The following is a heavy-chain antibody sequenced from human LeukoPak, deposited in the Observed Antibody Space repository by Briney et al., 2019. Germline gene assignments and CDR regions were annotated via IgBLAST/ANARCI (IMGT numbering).Heavy chain of an antibody. J-gene: IGHJ4*02. CDR2: IYYSGST. CDR1: GGSISSYY. CDR3: ASSAAAIGY. V-gene: IGHV4-59*08. D-gene: IGHD2-15*01. Sequence: SETLSLTCTVSGGSISSYYWMWIRQPPGKGLEWIGYIYYSGSTNYNPSLKSRVTISVDTSKNQFSLKLSSVTAADTAVYYCASSAAAIGYWGQGTLVTVSS.